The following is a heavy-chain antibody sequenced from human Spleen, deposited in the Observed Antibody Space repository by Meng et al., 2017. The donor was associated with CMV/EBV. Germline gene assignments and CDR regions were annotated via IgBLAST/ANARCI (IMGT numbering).Heavy chain of an antibody. CDR2: ITGGGGAT. CDR1: GFTFSSHA. Sequence: GGSLRLSCAASGFTFSSHAMNWVRQAPGKGLEWVSGITGGGGATYYADSVKGRFTISRDNSKNTLYLQMDSLRAEDTAVYYCATSVTMFGVVIRWNYYYGMDVWGQGTTVTVSS. D-gene: IGHD3-3*01. J-gene: IGHJ6*02. CDR3: ATSVTMFGVVIRWNYYYGMDV. V-gene: IGHV3-23*01.